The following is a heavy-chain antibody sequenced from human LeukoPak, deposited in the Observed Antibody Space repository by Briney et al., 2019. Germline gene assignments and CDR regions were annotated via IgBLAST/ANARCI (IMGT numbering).Heavy chain of an antibody. CDR1: GYTFSSYG. D-gene: IGHD6-13*01. Sequence: GGSLRLSCAASGYTFSSYGMHWVRQAPGKGLEWVAFIRYDGSNKYYADSVKGRFTISRDNSKSTLYLQMNSLRAEDTAVYYCAKVRGIAAQKNAYYYYYYMDVWGKGTTVTVSS. CDR3: AKVRGIAAQKNAYYYYYYMDV. CDR2: IRYDGSNK. V-gene: IGHV3-30*02. J-gene: IGHJ6*03.